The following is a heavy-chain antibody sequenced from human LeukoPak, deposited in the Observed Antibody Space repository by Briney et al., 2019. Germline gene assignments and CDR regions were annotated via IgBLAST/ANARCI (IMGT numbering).Heavy chain of an antibody. CDR2: INPSGGST. V-gene: IGHV1-46*01. CDR1: GYTFTSYY. J-gene: IGHJ5*02. D-gene: IGHD2-2*01. CDR3: ARDCTEDIVVVPAARSPNWFDP. Sequence: ASVKVSCKASGYTFTSYYMHWVRHAPGQGLEWMGIINPSGGSTSYAQKFQGRVTMTRDTSTSTVYMELSSLRSEDTAVYYCARDCTEDIVVVPAARSPNWFDPWGQGTLVTVSS.